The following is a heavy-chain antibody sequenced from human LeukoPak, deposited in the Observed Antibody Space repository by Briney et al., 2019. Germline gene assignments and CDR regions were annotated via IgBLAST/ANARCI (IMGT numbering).Heavy chain of an antibody. D-gene: IGHD2-15*01. CDR3: ARGLLYTYGMDV. CDR1: GYTFTSYG. Sequence: ASVKVSCKASGYTFTSYGISWVRQAPGQGLEWMGWISAYNGNTNYAQKFQGRVTMTTDTSTSTAYMEVRSLISDDTAVYYCARGLLYTYGMDVWGQGTTVTVSS. CDR2: ISAYNGNT. V-gene: IGHV1-18*01. J-gene: IGHJ6*02.